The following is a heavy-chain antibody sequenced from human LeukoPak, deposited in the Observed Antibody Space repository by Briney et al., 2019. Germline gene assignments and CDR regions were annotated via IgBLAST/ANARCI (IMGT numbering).Heavy chain of an antibody. CDR3: ARDPPYYYDSSGYPADY. CDR1: GGSISSGSYY. V-gene: IGHV4-61*02. J-gene: IGHJ4*02. CDR2: IYTSGST. D-gene: IGHD3-22*01. Sequence: SETLSLTCTVSGGSISSGSYYWSWIRQPAGKGLEWIGRIYTSGSTNYNPSLKSRVTISVDTSKNQFSLKLSSVTAADTAVYYCARDPPYYYDSSGYPADYWGQGTLVTVSS.